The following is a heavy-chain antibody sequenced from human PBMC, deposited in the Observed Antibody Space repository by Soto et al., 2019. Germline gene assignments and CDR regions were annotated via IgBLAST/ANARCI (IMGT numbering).Heavy chain of an antibody. CDR2: IYYSGST. J-gene: IGHJ6*02. V-gene: IGHV4-39*01. CDR3: ASVRRGGYDSLRYYYGMDV. Sequence: SETLSLTCTVAGGSISSSSYYWGWIRQPPGKGLEWIGSIYYSGSTYYNPSLKSRVTISVDTSKNQFSLKLSSVTAADTAVYYCASVRRGGYDSLRYYYGMDVWGQGTTVT. D-gene: IGHD5-12*01. CDR1: GGSISSSSYY.